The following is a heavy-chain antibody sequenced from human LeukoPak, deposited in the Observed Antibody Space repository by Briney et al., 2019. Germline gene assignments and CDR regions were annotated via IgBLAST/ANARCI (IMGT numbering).Heavy chain of an antibody. Sequence: TSETLSLTCTVSDGSISSGKRYWDWIRQPPGKGLEWIGTIYHSGSTYFNASLTSRVTISVDTSKNQFSLTLRSVTAADTAVYYCERLKVDFGFLFDYWGQGTLVTVSS. J-gene: IGHJ4*02. CDR3: ERLKVDFGFLFDY. CDR2: IYHSGST. CDR1: DGSISSGKRY. D-gene: IGHD3-3*01. V-gene: IGHV4-39*01.